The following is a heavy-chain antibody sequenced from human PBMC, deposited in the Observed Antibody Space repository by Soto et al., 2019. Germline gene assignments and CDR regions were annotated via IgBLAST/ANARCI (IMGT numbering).Heavy chain of an antibody. Sequence: GASVKVSCKASGGTFSSYTISWVRQAPGQGLEWMGRIIPILGIANYAQKFQGRVTITADKSTSTAYMELSSLRSEDTAVYYCEEFLLFYDFDGFPPVEGGVRDFGVKGTTAPVS. J-gene: IGHJ6*03. V-gene: IGHV1-69*02. CDR3: EEFLLFYDFDGFPPVEGGVRDF. CDR2: IIPILGIA. D-gene: IGHD3-9*01. CDR1: GGTFSSYT.